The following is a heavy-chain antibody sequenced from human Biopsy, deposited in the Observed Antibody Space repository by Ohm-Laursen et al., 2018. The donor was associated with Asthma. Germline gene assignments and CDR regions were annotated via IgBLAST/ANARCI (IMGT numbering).Heavy chain of an antibody. J-gene: IGHJ4*02. CDR2: IKEDGSEK. Sequence: SLRLSCTASGFTFRSYWMSWVRQAPGKGLEWVANIKEDGSEKYYVDSVKGRFTISRDNAKNSLYLQMNSLRAEDTAVYYCAREGHEYCSSTSCASFDYWGQGTLVTVSS. CDR1: GFTFRSYW. V-gene: IGHV3-7*01. D-gene: IGHD2-2*01. CDR3: AREGHEYCSSTSCASFDY.